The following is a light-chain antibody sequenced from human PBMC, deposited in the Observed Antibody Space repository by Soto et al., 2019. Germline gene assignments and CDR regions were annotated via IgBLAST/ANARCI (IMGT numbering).Light chain of an antibody. J-gene: IGLJ2*01. CDR1: RSNIGAGYD. CDR2: GNT. V-gene: IGLV1-40*01. CDR3: QSYDSSLSGSEV. Sequence: QSVLTQPPSVSGAPGQRVTISCTGSRSNIGAGYDVHWYQQLPETAPKLLIYGNTNRPSGVPDRFSGSKSGTSASLAITGLQAEDEADYYCQSYDSSLSGSEVFGGGTKLTVL.